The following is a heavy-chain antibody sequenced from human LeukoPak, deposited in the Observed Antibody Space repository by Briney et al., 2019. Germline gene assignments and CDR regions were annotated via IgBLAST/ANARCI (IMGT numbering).Heavy chain of an antibody. J-gene: IGHJ4*02. CDR2: IRYDGSNK. Sequence: GGSLRLSCAASGFTFSSYGMHWVRQAPGKGLEWVAFIRYDGSNKYYADSVKGRFTISRDNSKNTLYLQMNSLRAEDTAVYYCAREVSYSRGPRFDYWGQGTLVTVSS. V-gene: IGHV3-30*02. CDR1: GFTFSSYG. CDR3: AREVSYSRGPRFDY. D-gene: IGHD3-10*01.